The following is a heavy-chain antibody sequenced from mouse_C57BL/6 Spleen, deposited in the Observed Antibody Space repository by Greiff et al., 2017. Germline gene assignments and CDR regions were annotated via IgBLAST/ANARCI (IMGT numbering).Heavy chain of an antibody. CDR2: IDPSDSET. CDR1: GYTFTSYW. J-gene: IGHJ4*01. CDR3: ALDYYGSSWGYYAIDY. D-gene: IGHD1-1*01. V-gene: IGHV1-52*01. Sequence: VQLQQPGAELVRPGSSVKLSCKASGYTFTSYWLHWVKQRPIQGLEWLGNIDPSDSETHYNQKFKNKATLTVDKSSRTSYMQRSGLTSEDSAVYYGALDYYGSSWGYYAIDYWGQGTSVTVAS.